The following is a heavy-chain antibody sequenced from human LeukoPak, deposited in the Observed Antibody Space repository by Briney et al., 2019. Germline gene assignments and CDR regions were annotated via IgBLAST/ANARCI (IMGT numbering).Heavy chain of an antibody. CDR2: INHSGST. V-gene: IGHV4-34*01. CDR3: ARSRGNYGSGTLRNYFDY. D-gene: IGHD3-10*01. CDR1: GGSFSGYY. Sequence: SETLSLTCAVYGGSFSGYYWSWIRQPPGEGLEWMGEINHSGSTNYNPSLKSRVTISVDTSKNQFSLKLSSVTAADTAVYYCARSRGNYGSGTLRNYFDYWGQGTLVTVSS. J-gene: IGHJ4*02.